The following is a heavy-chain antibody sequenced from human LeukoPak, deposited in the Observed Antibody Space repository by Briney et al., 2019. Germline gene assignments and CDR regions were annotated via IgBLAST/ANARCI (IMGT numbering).Heavy chain of an antibody. CDR3: ARFRRYGGLPGGLDY. J-gene: IGHJ4*02. D-gene: IGHD4-23*01. Sequence: GASVKVSCKASGYTFTSYAMHWVRQAPGQRLEWMGWINAGNGNTKYSQKFQGRVTITRDTSASTAYMELSSLRSEDTAVYYCARFRRYGGLPGGLDYWGQGTLVTVSS. V-gene: IGHV1-3*01. CDR2: INAGNGNT. CDR1: GYTFTSYA.